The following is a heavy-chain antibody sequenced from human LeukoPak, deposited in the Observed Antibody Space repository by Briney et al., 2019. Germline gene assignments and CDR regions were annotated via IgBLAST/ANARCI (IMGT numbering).Heavy chain of an antibody. CDR3: ARGEQQLAWYDAFDI. J-gene: IGHJ3*02. D-gene: IGHD6-13*01. CDR2: IYHSGST. V-gene: IGHV4-38-2*02. Sequence: SETLSLTCTVSGSMYNYYWGWIRQPPGKGLEWIGSIYHSGSTYYNPSLKSRVTISVDTSKNQFSLKLSSVTAADTAVYYCARGEQQLAWYDAFDIWGQGTMVTVSS. CDR1: GSMYNYY.